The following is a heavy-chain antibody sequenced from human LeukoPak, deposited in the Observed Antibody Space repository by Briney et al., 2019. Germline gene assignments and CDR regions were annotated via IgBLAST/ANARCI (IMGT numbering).Heavy chain of an antibody. Sequence: VGSVRVSCKASGGTFSSYAISWVRQAPGQGLEWVGGIIPICGKAKYAHKFQGRVTITADESTSTAYIALTSLRSEDTVVYYCARASRIAVAGSSVRFDPWGQGTLVTVSS. CDR1: GGTFSSYA. CDR2: IIPICGKA. CDR3: ARASRIAVAGSSVRFDP. D-gene: IGHD6-19*01. V-gene: IGHV1-69*01. J-gene: IGHJ5*02.